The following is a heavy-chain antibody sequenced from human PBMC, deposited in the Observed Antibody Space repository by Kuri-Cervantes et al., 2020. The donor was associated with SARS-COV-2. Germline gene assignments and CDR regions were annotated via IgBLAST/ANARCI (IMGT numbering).Heavy chain of an antibody. V-gene: IGHV3-21*01. D-gene: IGHD3-3*01. CDR3: ARVEFWNGYFDY. CDR1: GFTFSGYT. CDR2: ISGSGSYI. J-gene: IGHJ4*02. Sequence: GESLKISCVATGFTFSGYTMNWVRQAPGKALQWVSPISGSGSYIYYADSVKGRFTISRDDSKNTLYLQMNSLRAEDTAVYYCARVEFWNGYFDYWGQGTLVTVSS.